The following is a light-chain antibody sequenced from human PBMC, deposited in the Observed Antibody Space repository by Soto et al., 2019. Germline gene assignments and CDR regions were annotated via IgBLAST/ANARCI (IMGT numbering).Light chain of an antibody. CDR1: QSVSSD. CDR3: QQYGSSPPLT. CDR2: DAS. V-gene: IGKV3-20*01. J-gene: IGKJ4*01. Sequence: ETVLTQFPATVSLSPWERATLSCRASQSVSSDLAWFQQKPGQAPRLLIYDASNRATGIPARFSGSGSGTDFTLTISRLEPEDFAVYYCQQYGSSPPLTFGGGTKVDIK.